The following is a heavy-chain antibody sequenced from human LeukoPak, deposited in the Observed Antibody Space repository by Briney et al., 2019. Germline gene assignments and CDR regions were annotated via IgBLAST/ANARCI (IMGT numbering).Heavy chain of an antibody. CDR2: IKEDGSET. Sequence: GGSLRLSCAASGLIFSNYWMNWVRQAPGKGLEWVANIKEDGSETYYVDSVKGRFTISRDNDKNTLYLQMNSLRAEDTAVYYCEAYGSVWGQGTLVIVSS. CDR1: GLIFSNYW. J-gene: IGHJ4*02. CDR3: EAYGSV. D-gene: IGHD3-10*01. V-gene: IGHV3-7*03.